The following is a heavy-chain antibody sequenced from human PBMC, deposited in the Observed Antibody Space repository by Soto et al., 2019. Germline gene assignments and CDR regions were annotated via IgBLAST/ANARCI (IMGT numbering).Heavy chain of an antibody. D-gene: IGHD3-22*01. CDR2: INAGNGNT. Sequence: QVQLVQSGAEEKKPGASVKVSCKASGYTFTSSAMHWVRQAPGQRLEWMGWINAGNGNTKYSQKFQGRVTITRDTSASTAYMELSSLRSEDTAVYYCARGSGYYYWDDYWGQGTLVTVSS. J-gene: IGHJ4*02. CDR1: GYTFTSSA. CDR3: ARGSGYYYWDDY. V-gene: IGHV1-3*05.